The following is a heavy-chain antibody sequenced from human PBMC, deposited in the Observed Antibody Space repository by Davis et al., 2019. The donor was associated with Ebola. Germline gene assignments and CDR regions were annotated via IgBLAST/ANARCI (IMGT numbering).Heavy chain of an antibody. J-gene: IGHJ4*02. D-gene: IGHD1-26*01. V-gene: IGHV1-8*01. CDR2: MNPKSGNT. CDR3: ATARRYSGSYFIDY. Sequence: AASVKVSCKASGYTLTSYDINLVRQATGQGLEWMGWMNPKSGNTGYAQKFQGRITMTRNTSISTAYMELSSLKSEDTAVYYCATARRYSGSYFIDYWGQGTLVTVSS. CDR1: GYTLTSYD.